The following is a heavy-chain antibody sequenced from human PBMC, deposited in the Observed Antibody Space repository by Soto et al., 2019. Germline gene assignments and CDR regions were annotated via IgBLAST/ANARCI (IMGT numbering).Heavy chain of an antibody. CDR1: GGSIMGSGDY. D-gene: IGHD2-2*01. V-gene: IGHV4-39*01. Sequence: SETLSLTCSVSGGSIMGSGDYWGWIRQPPGKGLEWIGSIYYSGTTYYNPSLKSRLTISVDTSKNQFSLNLSSVTAADTAVYYCARRTYSTSPFDPWGQGTLVTVS. J-gene: IGHJ5*02. CDR3: ARRTYSTSPFDP. CDR2: IYYSGTT.